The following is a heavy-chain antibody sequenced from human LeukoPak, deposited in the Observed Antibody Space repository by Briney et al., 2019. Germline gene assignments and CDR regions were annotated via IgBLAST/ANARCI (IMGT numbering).Heavy chain of an antibody. CDR2: IYPGDSDT. CDR1: GYSFTSSW. Sequence: GESLKISCKGSGYSFTSSWIGWVRQMPGKGLEWMGIIYPGDSDTRYSPSFQGQVTISADKSISTAYLQWSSLKASDTAMYYCARSKNTVVTPSYYFDYWGQGTLVTVSS. CDR3: ARSKNTVVTPSYYFDY. V-gene: IGHV5-51*01. J-gene: IGHJ4*02. D-gene: IGHD4-23*01.